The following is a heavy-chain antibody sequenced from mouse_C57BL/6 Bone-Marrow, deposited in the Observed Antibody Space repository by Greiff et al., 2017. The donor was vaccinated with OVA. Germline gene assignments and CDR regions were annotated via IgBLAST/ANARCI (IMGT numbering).Heavy chain of an antibody. CDR3: VRQGYYYGSSFAY. Sequence: DVQLVESGGGLVQPKGSLKLSCAASGFSFNTYAMNWVRQAPGKGLEWVARIRSKSNNYATYYADSVKDRFTISRDDSESMLYLQMNNLKTEDTAMYYCVRQGYYYGSSFAYWGQGTLVTVSA. D-gene: IGHD1-1*01. V-gene: IGHV10-1*01. CDR2: IRSKSNNYAT. CDR1: GFSFNTYA. J-gene: IGHJ3*01.